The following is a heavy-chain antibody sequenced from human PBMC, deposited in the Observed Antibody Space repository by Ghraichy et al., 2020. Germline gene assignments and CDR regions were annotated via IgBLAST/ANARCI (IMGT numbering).Heavy chain of an antibody. CDR2: ISSSGETT. D-gene: IGHD3-16*01. Sequence: GESLNISCAASGFMFRTYAMSWVRQAPGKGLEWVSTISSSGETTYYADSVKGHFTISRDNSNNTLFLQTSSLRAEDSAVYYCAKEFVGGAVYYYGMDVWGQGTTVGVSS. V-gene: IGHV3-23*01. J-gene: IGHJ6*02. CDR3: AKEFVGGAVYYYGMDV. CDR1: GFMFRTYA.